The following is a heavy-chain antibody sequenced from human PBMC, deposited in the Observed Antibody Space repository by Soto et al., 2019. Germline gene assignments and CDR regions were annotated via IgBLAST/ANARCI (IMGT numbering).Heavy chain of an antibody. CDR2: INHSGST. J-gene: IGHJ6*02. CDR1: GGSFSGYY. V-gene: IGHV4-34*01. Sequence: PSETLSLTCAVYGGSFSGYYWSWIRQPPGKGLEWIGEINHSGSTNYNPSLKSQVTISVDTSKNQFSLKLSSVTAADTAVYYCATKSIVVPAAIPGLFGGYYYYGMDVWGQGTTVTVSS. CDR3: ATKSIVVPAAIPGLFGGYYYYGMDV. D-gene: IGHD2-2*02.